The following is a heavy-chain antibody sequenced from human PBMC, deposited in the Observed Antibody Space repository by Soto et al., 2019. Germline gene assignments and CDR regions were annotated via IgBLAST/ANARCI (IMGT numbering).Heavy chain of an antibody. V-gene: IGHV3-30*18. CDR1: GFTFSSYG. J-gene: IGHJ6*02. D-gene: IGHD2-15*01. CDR2: ISYDGSNK. CDR3: ANGGPADTSWWYYGMDV. Sequence: PGGSLRLSCAASGFTFSSYGMHWVRQAPGKGLEWVAVISYDGSNKYYADSVKGRFTISRDNSKNTLYLQMNSLRAEDTAVYYCANGGPADTSWWYYGMDVWGQGTTVTVSS.